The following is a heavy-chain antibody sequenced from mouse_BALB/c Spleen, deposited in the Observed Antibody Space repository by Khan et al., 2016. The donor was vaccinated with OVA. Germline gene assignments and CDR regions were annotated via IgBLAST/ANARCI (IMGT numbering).Heavy chain of an antibody. J-gene: IGHJ3*01. D-gene: IGHD4-1*01. V-gene: IGHV5-6*01. CDR2: INSDGDYT. Sequence: EVKLLESGGDLVKPGGSLRLSCAASGFTFSTYGMSWVRQPPDKRLEWVATINSDGDYTYYPDTVKGRFTISRNTAENTLYLQMSSLQSEDTAIYYCASHLTGSFAYWGQGTLVTVSA. CDR1: GFTFSTYG. CDR3: ASHLTGSFAY.